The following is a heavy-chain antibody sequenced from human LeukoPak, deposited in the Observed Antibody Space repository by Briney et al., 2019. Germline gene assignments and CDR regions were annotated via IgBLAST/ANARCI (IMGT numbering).Heavy chain of an antibody. CDR3: ARATDSYVSGSSNWFDP. Sequence: GGTLRLSCAASGFTLSSYGMSWVRQAPGKGLEWVSTISNSGGSSYYADSVKGRFTISRDNAKNTLYLQMNSLRAEDTAVYYCARATDSYVSGSSNWFDPWGQGTLVTVSS. CDR1: GFTLSSYG. D-gene: IGHD3-10*01. V-gene: IGHV3-23*01. CDR2: ISNSGGSS. J-gene: IGHJ5*02.